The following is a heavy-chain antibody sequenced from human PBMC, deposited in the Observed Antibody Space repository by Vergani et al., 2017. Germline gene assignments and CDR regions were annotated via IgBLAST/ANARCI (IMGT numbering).Heavy chain of an antibody. CDR3: ARDETPVTTEEGGDL. CDR2: INPNSGGT. Sequence: QVQLVQSGAEVKKPGASVKVSCKASGYTFTDYYMHWVRQAPGQGLEWMGWINPNSGGTNYAQKFHGRVTMTRDTSISTAYMELSRLTSDDTAVYYCARDETPVTTEEGGDLWGRGTLVTVSS. D-gene: IGHD4-17*01. V-gene: IGHV1-2*02. J-gene: IGHJ2*01. CDR1: GYTFTDYY.